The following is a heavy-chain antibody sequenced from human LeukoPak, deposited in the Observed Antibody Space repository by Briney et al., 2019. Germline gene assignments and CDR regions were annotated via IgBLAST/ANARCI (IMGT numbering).Heavy chain of an antibody. D-gene: IGHD3-10*01. CDR1: GFTFSNAW. Sequence: PGGSLRLSCAASGFTFSNAWMSWVRQAPGKGLEWVGRIKSKTDGGTTDYAAPVKGRFTISRDDSKNTLYLQMNSLKTEDTAVYYCTTAITMVRGTYYYYMDVWGKGTTVTASS. J-gene: IGHJ6*03. CDR3: TTAITMVRGTYYYYMDV. V-gene: IGHV3-15*01. CDR2: IKSKTDGGTT.